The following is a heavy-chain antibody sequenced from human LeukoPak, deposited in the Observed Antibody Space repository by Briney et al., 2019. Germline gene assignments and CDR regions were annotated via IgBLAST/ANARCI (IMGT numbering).Heavy chain of an antibody. CDR3: AKTGYSGSAYGTWYFDY. D-gene: IGHD5-12*01. V-gene: IGHV3-30*02. CDR1: GFTFRSNG. Sequence: AGGSLRLSCATSGFTFRSNGLHWVRQAPCKGLEWVAFIRYDGSNEYYADSVKGRFTISRDNSKNTLYLQMNSLRTEDTAVYYCAKTGYSGSAYGTWYFDYWGQGTLVTVSS. J-gene: IGHJ4*02. CDR2: IRYDGSNE.